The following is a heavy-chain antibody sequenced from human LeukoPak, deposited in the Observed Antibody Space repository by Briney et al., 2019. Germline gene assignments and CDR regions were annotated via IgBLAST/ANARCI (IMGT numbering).Heavy chain of an antibody. CDR1: GFTFSAYS. CDR3: ARGGFNMVRGVIIPSNSYYYYMDI. V-gene: IGHV3-21*01. D-gene: IGHD3-10*01. Sequence: GGSLRLSCAVSGFTFSAYSMNWVRQAPGKGLEWVSSITSGDFVYFADSLKGRFTISRDNAKSSLYLQMNSLRAEDTAAYYCARGGFNMVRGVIIPSNSYYYYMDIWGKGTTVTVSS. CDR2: ITSGDFV. J-gene: IGHJ6*03.